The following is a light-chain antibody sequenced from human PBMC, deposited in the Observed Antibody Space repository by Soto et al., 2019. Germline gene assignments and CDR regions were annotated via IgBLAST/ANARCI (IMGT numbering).Light chain of an antibody. V-gene: IGLV2-14*01. CDR1: SSDVGGFNY. Sequence: QSVLGQPASVSGSPGQSITISCTATSSDVGGFNYVSWVQQHPGKAPKLMIYEVSNRPSGVSNRFSGSKSGNTASLTISGLQAEGEADYYCSSYTSISTYVFGTGTKVTVL. CDR2: EVS. J-gene: IGLJ1*01. CDR3: SSYTSISTYV.